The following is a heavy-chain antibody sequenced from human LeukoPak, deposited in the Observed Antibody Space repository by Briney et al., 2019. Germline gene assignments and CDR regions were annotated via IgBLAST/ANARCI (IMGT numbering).Heavy chain of an antibody. CDR3: ARSRGGQWRYYYYYMDV. Sequence: SETLSLTCTVSGGSISSFYWSWIRQPAGKGLEWIGRIYTSGSTNYNPSLKSRVTISVDTSKNQFSLKLSSVTAADTAVYYCARSRGGQWRYYYYYMDVWGKGTTVTVSS. D-gene: IGHD6-19*01. V-gene: IGHV4-4*07. CDR2: IYTSGST. CDR1: GGSISSFY. J-gene: IGHJ6*03.